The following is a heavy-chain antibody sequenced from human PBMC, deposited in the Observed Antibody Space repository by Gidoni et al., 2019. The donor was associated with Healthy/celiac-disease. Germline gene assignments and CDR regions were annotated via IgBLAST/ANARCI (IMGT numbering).Heavy chain of an antibody. Sequence: QVTLKESGPVLVKPTETLTLTCTVSGFSLSNARMGVSWIRQPPGKALEWLAHIFSNDEKSYSTSLKSRLTISKDTSKSQVVLTMTNMDPVDTATYYCARICEPMGAANTPRIYYYYGMDVWGQGTTVTVSS. J-gene: IGHJ6*02. CDR1: GFSLSNARMG. CDR3: ARICEPMGAANTPRIYYYYGMDV. CDR2: IFSNDEK. D-gene: IGHD1-26*01. V-gene: IGHV2-26*01.